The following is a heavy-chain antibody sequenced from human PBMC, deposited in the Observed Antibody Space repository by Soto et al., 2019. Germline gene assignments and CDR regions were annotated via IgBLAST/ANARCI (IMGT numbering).Heavy chain of an antibody. CDR1: GFTFGDYA. CDR2: IRSKAYGGTT. D-gene: IGHD3-10*01. J-gene: IGHJ5*02. V-gene: IGHV3-49*03. CDR3: TRVPSGYYYGSGRSNWFDP. Sequence: GGSLRLSCTASGFTFGDYAMSWFRQAPGKGLEWEGFIRSKAYGGTTEYAASVKGRFTISRDDSKSIAYLQMNSLKTEDTAVYYCTRVPSGYYYGSGRSNWFDPWGQGTLVTVSS.